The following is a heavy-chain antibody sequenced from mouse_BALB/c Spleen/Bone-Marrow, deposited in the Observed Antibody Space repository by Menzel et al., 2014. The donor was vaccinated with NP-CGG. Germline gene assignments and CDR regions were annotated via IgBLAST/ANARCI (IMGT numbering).Heavy chain of an antibody. CDR3: AREVLRDYFDY. Sequence: EVHLVESGGGLVKPGGSLKLSCAASGFAFSSYDMSWVRQTPEKRLEWVAYISSGGGSTYYPDTVKGRSTISRDNAKNTLYLQMSSLKSEDTAMYYCAREVLRDYFDYWGQGTTLTVSS. CDR1: GFAFSSYD. D-gene: IGHD1-1*01. J-gene: IGHJ2*01. CDR2: ISSGGGST. V-gene: IGHV5-12-1*01.